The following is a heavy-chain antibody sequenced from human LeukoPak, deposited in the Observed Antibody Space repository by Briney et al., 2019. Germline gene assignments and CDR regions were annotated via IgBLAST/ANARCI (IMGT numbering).Heavy chain of an antibody. V-gene: IGHV4-59*01. CDR1: GGSISSYY. Sequence: SETLSLTCTVSGGSISSYYWSWIRQPPGKGLEWIGYIYYSGSTNYNPSLKSRVTISVDTSKNQFSLKLSSVTAADTAVYHCASSTRHNWFDPWGQGTLVTVSS. CDR3: ASSTRHNWFDP. CDR2: IYYSGST. J-gene: IGHJ5*02. D-gene: IGHD2-2*01.